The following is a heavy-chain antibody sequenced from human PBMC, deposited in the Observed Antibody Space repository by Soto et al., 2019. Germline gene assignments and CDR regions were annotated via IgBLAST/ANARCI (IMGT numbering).Heavy chain of an antibody. CDR1: GYTFTSYY. CDR2: IIPSGGST. V-gene: IGHV1-46*01. J-gene: IGHJ4*02. D-gene: IGHD3-10*01. Sequence: ASVKVSCKASGYTFTSYYMHWVRQSPGQGLEWMGIIIPSGGSTSYAQKFQGRVTMPRDTSTSTVYMELSSLRSEDMAVYYFARNFTSYGSGNSFDYWGQGTLVTVSS. CDR3: ARNFTSYGSGNSFDY.